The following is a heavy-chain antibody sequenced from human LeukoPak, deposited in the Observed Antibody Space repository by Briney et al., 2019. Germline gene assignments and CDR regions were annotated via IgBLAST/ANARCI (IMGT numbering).Heavy chain of an antibody. Sequence: ASVKVSCKASGYTFTRYSIPWFRQPPGQGLEWMGWIGGYNGDTKYPQKFQDRVTVTTDTSSTTVYMELRSLRADDTAVYYCARDITGGEDYWGQGTLVTVSS. CDR3: ARDITGGEDY. D-gene: IGHD1-20*01. CDR2: IGGYNGDT. J-gene: IGHJ4*02. CDR1: GYTFTRYS. V-gene: IGHV1-18*01.